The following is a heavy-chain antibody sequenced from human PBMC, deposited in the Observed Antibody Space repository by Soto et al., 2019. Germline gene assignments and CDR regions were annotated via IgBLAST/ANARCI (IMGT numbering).Heavy chain of an antibody. CDR2: MNPNSGNT. CDR1: GYTFTSYD. D-gene: IGHD3-22*01. CDR3: ARAHYYDSSGYYPNFDY. V-gene: IGHV1-8*01. J-gene: IGHJ4*01. Sequence: QVQLVQSGAEVKKPGASVKVSCKASGYTFTSYDINWVRQATGQGLEWMGWMNPNSGNTGYAQKFQGRVTMTRNTSISKAYMELSSLRSEDTAVYYCARAHYYDSSGYYPNFDYWGQEPWSPSPQ.